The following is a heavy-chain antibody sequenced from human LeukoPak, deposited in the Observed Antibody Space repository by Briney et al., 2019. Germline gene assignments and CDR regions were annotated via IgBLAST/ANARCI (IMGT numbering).Heavy chain of an antibody. J-gene: IGHJ6*02. CDR3: ARDESYSSGWYTPLYYYYYYGMDV. D-gene: IGHD6-19*01. CDR2: IKQDGSEK. CDR1: GFTFSSYN. V-gene: IGHV3-7*01. Sequence: TGGSLRLSCAASGFTFSSYNMNWVRQAPGKGLEWVANIKQDGSEKYYVDSVKGRFTISRDNAKNSLYLQMNSLRAEDTAVYYCARDESYSSGWYTPLYYYYYYGMDVWGQGTTVTVSS.